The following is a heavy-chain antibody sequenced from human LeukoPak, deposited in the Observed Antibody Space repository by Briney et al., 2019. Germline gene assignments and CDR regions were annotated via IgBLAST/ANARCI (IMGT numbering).Heavy chain of an antibody. V-gene: IGHV3-7*01. CDR2: IKQDGSEK. CDR3: ARDLFSTAGAYDY. D-gene: IGHD1-26*01. CDR1: GFSFSNHW. Sequence: GGSLRLSCAASGFSFSNHWMSWVRQAPGKGLEWVANIKQDGSEKYYVDSMKGRFTISRDNAENSLFLQGNRLRAEDTAVYYCARDLFSTAGAYDYWGQGTLVTVSS. J-gene: IGHJ4*02.